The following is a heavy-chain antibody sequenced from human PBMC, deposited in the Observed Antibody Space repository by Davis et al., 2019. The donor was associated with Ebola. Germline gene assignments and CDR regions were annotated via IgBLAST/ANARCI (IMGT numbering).Heavy chain of an antibody. CDR1: GFTFSSYD. J-gene: IGHJ6*02. CDR2: IGTAGDT. V-gene: IGHV3-13*01. CDR3: ARGPTAAADSYYYGMDV. Sequence: GGSLRPSCAASGFTFSSYDMHWVRQATGKGLEWVSAIGTAGDTYYPGSVKGRFTISRENAKNSLYLQMNSLRAGDTAVYYCARGPTAAADSYYYGMDVWGQGTTVTVSS. D-gene: IGHD6-13*01.